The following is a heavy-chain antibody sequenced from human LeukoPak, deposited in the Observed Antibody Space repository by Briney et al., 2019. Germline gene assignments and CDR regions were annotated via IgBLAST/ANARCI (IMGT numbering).Heavy chain of an antibody. V-gene: IGHV4-4*07. J-gene: IGHJ4*02. D-gene: IGHD1-26*01. CDR2: IHGTGST. CDR1: GGSFSNYY. Sequence: SETQSLTCTVSGGSFSNYYWNWIRQSAGKALEWIGRIHGTGSTNYNPSVSSRVTMSVDTSKNQFSLKLSSVTAADTAVYYCAREVPYYTGSYDLEGYYFDYWGQGTLVTVSS. CDR3: AREVPYYTGSYDLEGYYFDY.